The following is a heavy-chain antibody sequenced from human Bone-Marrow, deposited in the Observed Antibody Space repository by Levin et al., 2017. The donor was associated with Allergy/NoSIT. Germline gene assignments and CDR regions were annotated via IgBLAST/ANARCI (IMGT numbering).Heavy chain of an antibody. D-gene: IGHD3/OR15-3a*01. Sequence: HGESLKISCAGSGYTFRSYGMHWVRQSPGKGLEWVAVISYDGSFTYYADSVEGRFTISRDNSQNTLYLLMNSLRAEDSGVYYCAKGTLDEAGTYYWGLGTLVTVSS. CDR3: AKGTLDEAGTYY. J-gene: IGHJ4*02. V-gene: IGHV3-30*18. CDR2: ISYDGSFT. CDR1: GYTFRSYG.